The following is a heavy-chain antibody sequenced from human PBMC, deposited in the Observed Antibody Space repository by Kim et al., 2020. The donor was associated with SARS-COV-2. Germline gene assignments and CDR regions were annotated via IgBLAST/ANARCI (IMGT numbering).Heavy chain of an antibody. V-gene: IGHV3-15*01. Sequence: TVSAAPVKGRFTISKDASKNTVFLQMNSLKTEDTAVYYCTADRGGFAEGNWGQGTLVTVSS. CDR2: T. J-gene: IGHJ4*02. D-gene: IGHD3-10*01. CDR3: TADRGGFAEGN.